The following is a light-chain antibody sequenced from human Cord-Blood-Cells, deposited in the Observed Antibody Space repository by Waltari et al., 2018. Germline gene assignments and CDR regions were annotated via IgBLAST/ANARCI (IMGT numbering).Light chain of an antibody. CDR2: EGS. Sequence: QSALTQPASVSGSPGQSLTISCTGTSSDVGSYNLVSWYQQHPGKAPKLMIYEGSKRPSGVSNRFSGSKSGNTASLTISGLQAEDEADYYCCSYAGSSTFRVFGGGTKLTVL. CDR1: SSDVGSYNL. CDR3: CSYAGSSTFRV. J-gene: IGLJ3*02. V-gene: IGLV2-23*03.